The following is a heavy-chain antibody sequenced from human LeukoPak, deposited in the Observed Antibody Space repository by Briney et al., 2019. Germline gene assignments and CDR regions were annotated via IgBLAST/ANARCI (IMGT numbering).Heavy chain of an antibody. V-gene: IGHV1-2*02. CDR2: INPNSGGT. CDR1: GYTFTGYY. J-gene: IGHJ4*02. D-gene: IGHD2-2*01. Sequence: GASVKVSCKASGYTFTGYYMHWVRQAPGQGLEWMGWINPNSGGTNYAQKFQGRVTMTRDTSISTAYMELSRLRSDDTAVYYCARALRTLGYCSSTSCTPSLGYWGQGTLATVSS. CDR3: ARALRTLGYCSSTSCTPSLGY.